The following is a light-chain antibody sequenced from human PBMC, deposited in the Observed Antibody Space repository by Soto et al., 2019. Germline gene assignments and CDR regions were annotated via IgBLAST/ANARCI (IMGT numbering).Light chain of an antibody. CDR1: QGISNS. CDR3: QKYDSAPEA. J-gene: IGKJ1*01. Sequence: DIQMTQSPSSLSASVGDRVTITCRASQGISNSLAWYQKEPGKVPKLLIYDASTLQSGVSSRFSGSGSGTDFTLTISSLQPEDVATYYCQKYDSAPEAFGQGTKVEIK. CDR2: DAS. V-gene: IGKV1-27*01.